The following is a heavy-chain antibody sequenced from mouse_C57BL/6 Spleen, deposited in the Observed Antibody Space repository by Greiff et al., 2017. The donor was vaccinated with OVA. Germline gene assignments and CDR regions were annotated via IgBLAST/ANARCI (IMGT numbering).Heavy chain of an antibody. D-gene: IGHD3-3*01. Sequence: VQLQQSGAELARPGASVKMSCKASGYTFPSYTMPWVKQRPGQGLAWIGYINPSSGYTKYNQKFKDKATLTADKSSSTAYMQRSSLTSEDSAVYYCARSRGSGDVWFAYWGQGTLVTVSA. CDR2: INPSSGYT. CDR1: GYTFPSYT. V-gene: IGHV1-4*01. CDR3: ARSRGSGDVWFAY. J-gene: IGHJ3*01.